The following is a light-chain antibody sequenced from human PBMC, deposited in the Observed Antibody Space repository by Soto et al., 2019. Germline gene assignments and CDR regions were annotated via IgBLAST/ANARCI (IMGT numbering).Light chain of an antibody. J-gene: IGLJ3*02. CDR1: SAHSSYP. Sequence: QSVLTQLPSASASLGASVKLTCTLNSAHSSYPIAWHQQQPEKGPRYLMKVNSDGSHNKGDGIPDRFSGSSSGAERYLTISSLQSEDEADYYCQTWATGIRVFGGGTKVTVL. CDR3: QTWATGIRV. CDR2: VNSDGSH. V-gene: IGLV4-69*01.